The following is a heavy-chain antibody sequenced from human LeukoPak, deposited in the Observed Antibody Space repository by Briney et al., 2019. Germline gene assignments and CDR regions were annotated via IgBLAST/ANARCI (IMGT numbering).Heavy chain of an antibody. V-gene: IGHV4-34*01. J-gene: IGHJ3*02. CDR3: ARAKQQLVDDAFDI. D-gene: IGHD6-13*01. CDR1: GGSFSGYY. CDR2: INHSGST. Sequence: PSETLSLTCAVYGGSFSGYYWSWIRQPPGKGLEWIGEINHSGSTNYNPSLKSRVTISVDTSKNQFSLKLSSVTAADTAVYYCARAKQQLVDDAFDIWGQGTMATVSS.